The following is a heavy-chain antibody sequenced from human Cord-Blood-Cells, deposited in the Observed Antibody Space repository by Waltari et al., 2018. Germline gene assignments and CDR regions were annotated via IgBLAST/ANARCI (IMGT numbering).Heavy chain of an antibody. Sequence: EVQLVESGGGLVKPGGSLRLSCAASGFTFSSYSMNWVRQAPGKGLEWVSSISSSSSYIYYADSVKGRFTISRDNAKNSLYLQMNSLRAEDTAVYYCARDRGLLYYFDYWGQGTLVTVSS. V-gene: IGHV3-21*01. D-gene: IGHD2-15*01. CDR1: GFTFSSYS. CDR3: ARDRGLLYYFDY. CDR2: ISSSSSYI. J-gene: IGHJ4*02.